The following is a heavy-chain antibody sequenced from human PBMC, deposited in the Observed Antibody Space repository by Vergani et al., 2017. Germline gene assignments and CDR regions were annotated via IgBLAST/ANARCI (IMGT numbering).Heavy chain of an antibody. Sequence: QLQLQESGPGLVKPSETLSLTCTVSGGSISSSSYYWGWIRQPPGKGLEWIGSIYYSGSTYYNPSLKGRVTISVDTSKNQFSLKLSSVTAADTAVYYCARGDSGSYGRLNWFDPWGQGTLVTVSS. CDR3: ARGDSGSYGRLNWFDP. D-gene: IGHD3-10*01. J-gene: IGHJ5*02. CDR1: GGSISSSSYY. V-gene: IGHV4-39*07. CDR2: IYYSGST.